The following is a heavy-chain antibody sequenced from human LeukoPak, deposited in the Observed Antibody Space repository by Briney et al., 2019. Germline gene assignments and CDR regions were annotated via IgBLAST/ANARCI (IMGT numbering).Heavy chain of an antibody. V-gene: IGHV4-59*01. Sequence: PSETLSLTCTVSGGSISSYYWSWIRQPPGKGLEWIGYIYYSGSTNYNPSLKSRVTISVDTSKNQFSLKLSSVTAADTAVYYCARDLGDGYNRPFDYWGQGTLVTVSS. CDR3: ARDLGDGYNRPFDY. CDR2: IYYSGST. D-gene: IGHD5-24*01. J-gene: IGHJ4*02. CDR1: GGSISSYY.